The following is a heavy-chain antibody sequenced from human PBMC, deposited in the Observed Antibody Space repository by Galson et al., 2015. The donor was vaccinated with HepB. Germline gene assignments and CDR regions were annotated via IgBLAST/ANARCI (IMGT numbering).Heavy chain of an antibody. Sequence: SLRLSCAASGFTFSSYYMIWVRQAPGKGLEWVANIRQDGSEKYYVDSVKGRFTISRDNAKTSLYLQMSSLTAEDTAVYYCARAQGVWGLRVRSYYYMDVWGKGTTVTVSS. CDR1: GFTFSSYY. V-gene: IGHV3-7*01. D-gene: IGHD3-16*01. J-gene: IGHJ6*03. CDR3: ARAQGVWGLRVRSYYYMDV. CDR2: IRQDGSEK.